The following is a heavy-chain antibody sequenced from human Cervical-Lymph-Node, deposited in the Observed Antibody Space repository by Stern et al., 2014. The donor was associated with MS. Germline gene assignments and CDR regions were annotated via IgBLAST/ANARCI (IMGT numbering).Heavy chain of an antibody. CDR3: GVAGNY. Sequence: EVQLLESGGGLVQPGGSLRLSCAGSGFTFSSSAMNWVRQAPGKGLEWVSGISVNGRNTYYADSVKGRFTISRDTSTHTLYLQMNSLGADDTAVYYCGVAGNYWGQGTLVTVSS. D-gene: IGHD1-1*01. J-gene: IGHJ4*02. CDR2: ISVNGRNT. CDR1: GFTFSSSA. V-gene: IGHV3-23*01.